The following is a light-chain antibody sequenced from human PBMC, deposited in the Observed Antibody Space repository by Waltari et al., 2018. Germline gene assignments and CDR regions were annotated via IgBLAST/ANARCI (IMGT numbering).Light chain of an antibody. V-gene: IGLV2-18*02. CDR2: DVH. CDR3: SSYTTNTRF. CDR1: NSEIANYNR. J-gene: IGLJ2*01. Sequence: QSALTQPPSVSGSPGQSVTISCTGTNSEIANYNRVSWYQQSPGTAPKLIIYDVHNRPSGVSDRFSGSKSGNTASLTISGLQAGDEADYYCSSYTTNTRFFGGGTKVTVL.